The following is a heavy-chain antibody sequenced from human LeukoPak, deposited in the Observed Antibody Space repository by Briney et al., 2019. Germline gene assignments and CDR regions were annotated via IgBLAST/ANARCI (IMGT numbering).Heavy chain of an antibody. Sequence: KSGGSLRLSRAASGFTFSNYSMNWVRQAPGKGLEWVSSISSSSSYIFYADSVKGRFTISRDNAKNSLYLQMNSLRAEDTAVYYCARDGERGELSLYMDYWGQGTLVTVSS. CDR1: GFTFSNYS. D-gene: IGHD3-16*02. J-gene: IGHJ4*02. V-gene: IGHV3-21*01. CDR3: ARDGERGELSLYMDY. CDR2: ISSSSSYI.